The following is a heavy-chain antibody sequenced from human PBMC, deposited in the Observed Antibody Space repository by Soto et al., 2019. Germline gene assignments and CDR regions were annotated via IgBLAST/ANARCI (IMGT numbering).Heavy chain of an antibody. CDR2: SSPGNSNT. CDR3: ASDSHCNGGNGPMGGFDM. D-gene: IGHD2-15*01. J-gene: IGHJ3*02. V-gene: IGHV5-51*01. Sequence: GDSLKISCKGSGCGFIIHWVAWLRQMPGKGLEWVGFSSPGNSNTMYSPSFQGYVTISADTALSTTYLQWDALKPSDTAMYFCASDSHCNGGNGPMGGFDMWRQGTMVTVPS. CDR1: GCGFIIHW.